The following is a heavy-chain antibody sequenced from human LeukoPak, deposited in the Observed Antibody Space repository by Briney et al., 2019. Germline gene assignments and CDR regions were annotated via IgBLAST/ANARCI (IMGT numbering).Heavy chain of an antibody. J-gene: IGHJ4*02. CDR2: IGSSGTNR. CDR3: ALLAVASDFDY. CDR1: EFPFSFYE. V-gene: IGHV3-48*03. D-gene: IGHD6-19*01. Sequence: GGSLRLSCAVSEFPFSFYEMNWVRQAPGKGLEWVSNIGSSGTNRYYADSVKGRFSISRDNAKCSLYLQMNSLRVEDTAVYYCALLAVASDFDYWGQGALVTVSS.